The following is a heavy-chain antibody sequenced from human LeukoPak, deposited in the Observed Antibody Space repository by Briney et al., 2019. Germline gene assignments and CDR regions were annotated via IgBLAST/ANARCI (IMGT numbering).Heavy chain of an antibody. V-gene: IGHV1-18*01. D-gene: IGHD3-9*01. J-gene: IGHJ4*02. CDR3: AAWDILTGYYGVDY. CDR1: GYTFTNHD. CDR2: ISAYNGNT. Sequence: ASVKVSCKAPGYTFTNHDMHWVRQAPGQRLEWMGWISAYNGNTNYAQKLQGRVTMTTDTSTSTAYMELRSLRSDDTAVYYCAAWDILTGYYGVDYWDQGTLVTVSS.